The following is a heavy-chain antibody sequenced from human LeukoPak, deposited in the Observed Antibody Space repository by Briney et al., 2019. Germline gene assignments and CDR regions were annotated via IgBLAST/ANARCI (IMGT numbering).Heavy chain of an antibody. D-gene: IGHD6-6*01. CDR2: ISSSSSYI. Sequence: GGSLRLSCAASGFTFSSYSMNWVRQAPGEGLEWVSSISSSSSYIYYADSVKGRFTISRDNAKNSLYLQMNSLRAEDTAVYYCASTIAARPSWFDPWGQGTLVTVSS. J-gene: IGHJ5*02. CDR1: GFTFSSYS. CDR3: ASTIAARPSWFDP. V-gene: IGHV3-21*01.